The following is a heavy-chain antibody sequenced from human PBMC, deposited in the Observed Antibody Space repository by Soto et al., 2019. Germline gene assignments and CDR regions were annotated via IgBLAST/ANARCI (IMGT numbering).Heavy chain of an antibody. CDR3: AKSVPTNPYYYDSRPFSAHINYFDF. D-gene: IGHD3-22*01. CDR2: ISGSGGST. V-gene: IGHV3-23*01. CDR1: GFTFSSYA. Sequence: PGGSLRLSCAASGFTFSSYAMSWVRQAPGKGLEWVSAISGSGGSTYYADSVKGRFTISRDNSKNTLYLQMNSLRAEDTAVYYCAKSVPTNPYYYDSRPFSAHINYFDFWSQGTLVTVSS. J-gene: IGHJ4*02.